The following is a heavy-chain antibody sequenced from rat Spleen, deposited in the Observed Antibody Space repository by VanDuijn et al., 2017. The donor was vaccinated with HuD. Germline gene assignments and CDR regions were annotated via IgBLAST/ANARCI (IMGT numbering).Heavy chain of an antibody. D-gene: IGHD1-12*02. Sequence: EVQLQESGPGLVKPSQSLSLTCSVTGYSITSSYRWNWIRKFPGNKLEWMGYINSAGSTNYNPSLKSRISITRDTSKNQFFLQVNSVTTEDTATYYCARDYYDGTYYSSYVMDAWGQGASVTVSS. J-gene: IGHJ4*01. CDR3: ARDYYDGTYYSSYVMDA. CDR1: GYSITSSYR. CDR2: INSAGST. V-gene: IGHV3-3*01.